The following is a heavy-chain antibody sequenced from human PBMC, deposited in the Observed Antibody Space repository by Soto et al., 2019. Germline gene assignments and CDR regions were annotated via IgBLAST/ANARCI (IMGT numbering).Heavy chain of an antibody. V-gene: IGHV1-46*03. CDR2: INPSGGST. CDR3: ARVGGYCSSTSCYDNWFDP. D-gene: IGHD2-2*01. Sequence: ASVKVSCKASGYTFTSYYMHWVRQAPGQGLEWMGIINPSGGSTSYAQKFQGRVTMTRDTSTSTVYMELSSLRSEDTAVYYCARVGGYCSSTSCYDNWFDPWGQGTLVTVSS. CDR1: GYTFTSYY. J-gene: IGHJ5*02.